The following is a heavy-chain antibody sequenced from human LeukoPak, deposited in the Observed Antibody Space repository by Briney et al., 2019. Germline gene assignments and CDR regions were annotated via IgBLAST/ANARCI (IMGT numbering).Heavy chain of an antibody. D-gene: IGHD5-18*01. CDR2: IYPGDSDT. V-gene: IGHV5-51*01. CDR1: GYSFTSYW. Sequence: GESLKISCKGSGYSFTSYWIGWVRQMPGKGLEWMGIIYPGDSDTRYSPSFQGQVTISADKSISTAYLQWSSLKASDTAMYYCSRQVDTTIVTTPYFDYWGQGTLVTVSS. J-gene: IGHJ4*02. CDR3: SRQVDTTIVTTPYFDY.